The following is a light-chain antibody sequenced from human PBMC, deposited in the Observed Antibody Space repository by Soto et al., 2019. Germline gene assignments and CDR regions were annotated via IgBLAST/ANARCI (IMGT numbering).Light chain of an antibody. CDR1: QGITNF. Sequence: DIQMTQSPSSLSASVGDRVTITCRASQGITNFLAWYQQKPGRVPKLLIHAASTLYSGVPSRFSGSGSGTDFTLTISSLQPEDVATYYCQKYNSVPITFGQGTRLEIK. J-gene: IGKJ5*01. CDR3: QKYNSVPIT. CDR2: AAS. V-gene: IGKV1-27*01.